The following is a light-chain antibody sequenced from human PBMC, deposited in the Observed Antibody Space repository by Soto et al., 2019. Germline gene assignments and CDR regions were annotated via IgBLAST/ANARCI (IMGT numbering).Light chain of an antibody. V-gene: IGLV2-11*01. CDR1: SSDVGAYNY. J-gene: IGLJ3*02. CDR3: SSFTSSNTWV. Sequence: QSALTQPRSVSGSPGQSVTIPCTGTSSDVGAYNYVSWYQRHAGKGPKLIIYDVRNRPSGVSDRFSASKSGNTASLTISGLQADDEADYYCSSFTSSNTWVFGGGTKLTVL. CDR2: DVR.